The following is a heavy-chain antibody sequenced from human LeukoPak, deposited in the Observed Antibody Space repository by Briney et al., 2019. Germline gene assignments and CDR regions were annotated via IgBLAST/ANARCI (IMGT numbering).Heavy chain of an antibody. Sequence: SETLSLICTVSGVPLSRHYGRWLRQPPGKGLEVIGYIYCSGSTNYNPSLKSRVTTSVDTSKTQFPLKLSSVTGADTAVYYCARLPGYSYGGWFAPWGERGLVTASS. CDR2: IYCSGST. J-gene: IGHJ5*02. V-gene: IGHV4-59*08. D-gene: IGHD5-18*01. CDR3: ARLPGYSYGGWFAP. CDR1: GVPLSRHY.